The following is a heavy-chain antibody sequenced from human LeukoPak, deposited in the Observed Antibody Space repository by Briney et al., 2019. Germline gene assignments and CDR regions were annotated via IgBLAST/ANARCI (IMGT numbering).Heavy chain of an antibody. Sequence: GESLTLSCPASGFTFSYHGMNWVSQAPGNLLEWLSGASPPGGGTYYADSVKGRFTISRDDSRNTLSLQMNSLRVEDTAVYYCVRDLAWGAFDYWGQGTLVTVSS. D-gene: IGHD7-27*01. CDR3: VRDLAWGAFDY. V-gene: IGHV3-23*01. J-gene: IGHJ4*02. CDR1: GFTFSYHG. CDR2: ASPPGGGT.